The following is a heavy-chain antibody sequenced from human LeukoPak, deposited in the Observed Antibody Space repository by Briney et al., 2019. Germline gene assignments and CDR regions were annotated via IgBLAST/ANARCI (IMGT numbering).Heavy chain of an antibody. Sequence: PSETLSLTCTVSGGSISSYYWSWIRQPPGKGLEWIGYIYYSGSTNYNPSPKSRVTISVDTSKNQFSLKLSSVTAADTAVYYCARHAHYYDSSGYPYYFDYWGQGTLVTVSS. CDR1: GGSISSYY. CDR3: ARHAHYYDSSGYPYYFDY. CDR2: IYYSGST. J-gene: IGHJ4*02. V-gene: IGHV4-59*08. D-gene: IGHD3-22*01.